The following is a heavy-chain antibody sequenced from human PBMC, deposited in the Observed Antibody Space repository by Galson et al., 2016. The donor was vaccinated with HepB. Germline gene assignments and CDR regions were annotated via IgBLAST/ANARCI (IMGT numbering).Heavy chain of an antibody. CDR1: GFDFSDHY. J-gene: IGHJ2*01. Sequence: SLRLSCAASGFDFSDHYMNWIRQTPGKGLEWISHINSRSDTTYYEDFVKGRFIISRDNSKKLVFLQMNSLRADDTAVYFCARNAMSNVRYLDLWGRGTLVTVSP. V-gene: IGHV3-11*01. CDR3: ARNAMSNVRYLDL. CDR2: INSRSDTT. D-gene: IGHD4-11*01.